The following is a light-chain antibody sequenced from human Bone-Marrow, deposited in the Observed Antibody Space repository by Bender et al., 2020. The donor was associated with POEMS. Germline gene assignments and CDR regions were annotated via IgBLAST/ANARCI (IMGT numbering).Light chain of an antibody. CDR3: SSYGGSNNYV. J-gene: IGLJ1*01. Sequence: QSALTQPASVSGSPGQSITISCTGTSSDVGSYNLVSWYQQHSGKAPKLMIYEGSERPSGVSNRFSGSKSGNTASLTVSGLQAEDEADYYCSSYGGSNNYVFGTGTKFTVL. CDR2: EGS. V-gene: IGLV2-14*02. CDR1: SSDVGSYNL.